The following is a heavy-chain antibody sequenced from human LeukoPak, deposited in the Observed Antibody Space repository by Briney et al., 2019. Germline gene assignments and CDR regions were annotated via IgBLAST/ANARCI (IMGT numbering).Heavy chain of an antibody. Sequence: GGSLRLSCAASGFTVSSNYMSWVRRAPGKGLEWVSVIYSGGSTYYADSVKGRFTISRDNSKNTLHLQMNSLRAEDTAVYYCARDRKVGATEYDYWGQGTLVTVSS. CDR1: GFTVSSNY. V-gene: IGHV3-53*01. J-gene: IGHJ4*02. D-gene: IGHD1-26*01. CDR2: IYSGGST. CDR3: ARDRKVGATEYDY.